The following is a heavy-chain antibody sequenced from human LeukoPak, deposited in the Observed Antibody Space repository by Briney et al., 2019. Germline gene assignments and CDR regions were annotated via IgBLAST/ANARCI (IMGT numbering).Heavy chain of an antibody. CDR3: AREAFDI. Sequence: GGSLRLSCAASGFTVSSNYMSWVRQAPGKGLEWVSVIYSGGSTYYADSVKGRFTISRDNSKNTLYPRTNSLRAEDTAVYYCAREAFDIWGQGTMVTVSS. J-gene: IGHJ3*02. CDR2: IYSGGST. CDR1: GFTVSSNY. V-gene: IGHV3-53*01.